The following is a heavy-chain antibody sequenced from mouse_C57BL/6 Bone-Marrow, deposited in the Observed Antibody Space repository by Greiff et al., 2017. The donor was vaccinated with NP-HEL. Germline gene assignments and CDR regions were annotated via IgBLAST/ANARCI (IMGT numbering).Heavy chain of an antibody. V-gene: IGHV1-80*01. CDR1: GYAFSSYW. Sequence: VHLVESGAELVKPGASVKISCKASGYAFSSYWMNWVKQRPGKGLEWIGQIYPGDGDTNYNGKFTGKATLTADKSSSTAYMQLSSLTSEDSAVYVCARSTMVTTRAMDYWGQGTSVTVSS. CDR2: IYPGDGDT. D-gene: IGHD2-2*01. CDR3: ARSTMVTTRAMDY. J-gene: IGHJ4*01.